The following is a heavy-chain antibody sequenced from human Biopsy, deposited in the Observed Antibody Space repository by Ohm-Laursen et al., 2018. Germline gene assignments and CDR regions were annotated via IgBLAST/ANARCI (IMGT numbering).Heavy chain of an antibody. J-gene: IGHJ4*02. CDR2: IVPILGHL. CDR3: AADADGYYTEFDY. D-gene: IGHD3-3*01. CDR1: GYTFSNYG. V-gene: IGHV1-69*04. Sequence: SVKVSCKTSGYTFSNYGINWVRQAPGQGLEWVGRIVPILGHLNYAQRFQGRVSITADKSTTYVYMELSRLTSGDTAIYYCAADADGYYTEFDYWGPGTLVTVSS.